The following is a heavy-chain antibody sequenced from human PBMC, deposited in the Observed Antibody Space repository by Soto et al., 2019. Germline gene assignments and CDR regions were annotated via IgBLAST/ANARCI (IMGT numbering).Heavy chain of an antibody. CDR3: ARSYCSSTSCFYNWFDP. CDR1: GGTFSSYA. D-gene: IGHD2-2*01. J-gene: IGHJ5*02. CDR2: IIPIFGTA. Sequence: QVQLVQSGAEVKKPGSSVKVSCKASGGTFSSYAISWVRQAPGQGLEWMGGIIPIFGTANYAQKFQGRVTITADESTSTAYMELSSLRSEDTAVYYCARSYCSSTSCFYNWFDPWGRNPGHRLL. V-gene: IGHV1-69*01.